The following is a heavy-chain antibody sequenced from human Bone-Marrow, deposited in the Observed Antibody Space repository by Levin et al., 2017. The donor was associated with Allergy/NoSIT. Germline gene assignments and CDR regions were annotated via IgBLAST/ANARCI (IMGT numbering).Heavy chain of an antibody. CDR1: GFTVSSNY. CDR3: ARERSGYDSQGNYFYYEGMDV. CDR2: IYTGGST. V-gene: IGHV3-66*01. J-gene: IGHJ6*02. Sequence: GESLKISCAASGFTVSSNYMNWVRQAPGKGLEWVAVIYTGGSTYYADSVKGRFTIFRDTSKNTVNLQMNSLRAEDTAVYYCARERSGYDSQGNYFYYEGMDVWGQGTSVTVSS. D-gene: IGHD5-12*01.